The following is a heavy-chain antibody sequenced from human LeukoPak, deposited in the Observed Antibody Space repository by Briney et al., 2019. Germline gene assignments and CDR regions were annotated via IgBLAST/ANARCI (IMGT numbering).Heavy chain of an antibody. CDR3: AKHAGRSSWLDY. D-gene: IGHD6-13*01. J-gene: IGHJ4*02. CDR1: GFTFSIYG. CDR2: ISPGGEIT. V-gene: IGHV3-23*01. Sequence: GGSLRLSCAASGFTFSIYGMNWVRQAPGKGLEWVSGISPGGEITYYADSVKGRFTISRDNSKNTLSLQMNSLRAEDTAVYYCAKHAGRSSWLDYWGQGTLVTVSS.